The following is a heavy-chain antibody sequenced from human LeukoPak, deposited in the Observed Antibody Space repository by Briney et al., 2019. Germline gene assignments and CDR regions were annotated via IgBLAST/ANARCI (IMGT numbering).Heavy chain of an antibody. D-gene: IGHD1-7*01. CDR3: ARDDDWNYEDY. J-gene: IGHJ4*02. CDR2: ISSGSSTV. V-gene: IGHV3-48*04. Sequence: GGSLRLSCEDSKFTFSSYSMYWVRQAPGKGLEWVSYISSGSSTVYYADSVKGRFTISRDNAKNSLYLQMNSLRAEDTAVYYCARDDDWNYEDYWGQGTLVTVSS. CDR1: KFTFSSYS.